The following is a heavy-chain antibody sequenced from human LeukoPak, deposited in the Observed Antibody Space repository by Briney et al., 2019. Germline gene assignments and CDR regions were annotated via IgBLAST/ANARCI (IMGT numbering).Heavy chain of an antibody. Sequence: PSETLSLTCTVSGGSITTYYWSWIRQPAGKGLEWIGRISTSGRTNYNPSLKSRLTMSADTSKNQFSLILNSVTAADTAVYYCAVGRPRNATRVDDGYDFWGQGTMVTVSS. D-gene: IGHD3-3*01. V-gene: IGHV4-4*07. CDR3: AVGRPRNATRVDDGYDF. CDR2: ISTSGRT. J-gene: IGHJ3*01. CDR1: GGSITTYY.